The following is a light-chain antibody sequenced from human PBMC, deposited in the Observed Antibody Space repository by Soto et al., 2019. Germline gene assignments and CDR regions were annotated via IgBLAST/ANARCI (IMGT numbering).Light chain of an antibody. CDR1: SGSVSTANN. V-gene: IGLV8-61*01. CDR2: NTS. J-gene: IGLJ1*01. Sequence: QTVVTQESSFSVSPGGTVTLTCGLISGSVSTANNPNWYQQTPGQPPLTLIYNTSTRSSGVPDRFSGSILGNKAALTIAGAQEDEESDYYCALFMGNGISVFGTGTKLTVL. CDR3: ALFMGNGISV.